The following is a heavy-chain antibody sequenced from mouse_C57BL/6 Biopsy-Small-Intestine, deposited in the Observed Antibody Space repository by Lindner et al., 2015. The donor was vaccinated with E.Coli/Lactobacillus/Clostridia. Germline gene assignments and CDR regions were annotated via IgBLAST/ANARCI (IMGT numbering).Heavy chain of an antibody. Sequence: VQLQESGAELVKPRGFSEAGPARRSGYTFTNYWMHWMTQRPGQGLEWIGEIDPSDSYTYYNQKFKSKATLTVDKSSSTAYMELHSLTSEDSAVYYCARSRSPSMDYWGQGTSVTVSS. CDR2: IDPSDSYT. J-gene: IGHJ4*01. V-gene: IGHV1-69*02. CDR1: GYTFTNYW. CDR3: ARSRSPSMDY.